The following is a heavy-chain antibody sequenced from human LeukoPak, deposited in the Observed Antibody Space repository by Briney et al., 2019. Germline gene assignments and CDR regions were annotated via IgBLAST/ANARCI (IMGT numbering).Heavy chain of an antibody. Sequence: PSETLSLTCTVSGGSISPYYWSWIRQPPGKGLEWIGFITYSGSTDHNPSLKSRVTISVDASKNQFSLKLTSVTAADTAVYYCVRHTTSGWYQVVYWGQGTLVTVSS. V-gene: IGHV4-59*01. D-gene: IGHD6-19*01. CDR3: VRHTTSGWYQVVY. CDR2: ITYSGST. CDR1: GGSISPYY. J-gene: IGHJ4*02.